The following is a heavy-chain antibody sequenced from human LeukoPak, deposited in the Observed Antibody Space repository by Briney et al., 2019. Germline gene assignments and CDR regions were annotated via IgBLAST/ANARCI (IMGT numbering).Heavy chain of an antibody. CDR1: GGSISSGGYH. CDR3: AGRYSSGWYEVDY. Sequence: SETLSLTCTVSGGSISSGGYHCSWIRQPPGKGLEWIGYIYHSGSTYYNPSLKSRVTISLDRSKNQFSLKLSSVTAAVKAVYYCAGRYSSGWYEVDYWGQGTLVTVSS. J-gene: IGHJ4*02. CDR2: IYHSGST. D-gene: IGHD6-19*01. V-gene: IGHV4-30-2*01.